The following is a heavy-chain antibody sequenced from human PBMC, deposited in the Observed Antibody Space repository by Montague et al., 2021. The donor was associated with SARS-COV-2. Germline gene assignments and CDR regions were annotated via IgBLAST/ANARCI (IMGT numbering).Heavy chain of an antibody. CDR1: GFPFRSYT. D-gene: IGHD2-15*01. J-gene: IGHJ4*02. CDR3: VRGGACSGGKCNGGARD. Sequence: YRSLSFAASGFPFRSYTMNWFRRSPVMGLEWVSFISSSSSSIYYADSLKGRFAISRDNAKNSLYLQMNSLRVEDTAVYYCVRGGACSGGKCNGGARDWGQGTLVTVSS. CDR2: ISSSSSSI. V-gene: IGHV3-21*01.